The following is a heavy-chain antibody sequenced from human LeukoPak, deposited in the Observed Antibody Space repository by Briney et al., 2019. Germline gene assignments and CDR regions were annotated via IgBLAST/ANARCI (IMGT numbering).Heavy chain of an antibody. V-gene: IGHV4-59*01. CDR1: GGSISSYY. J-gene: IGHJ4*02. Sequence: PSETLSLTCTVSGGSISSYYWSWIRQPPGEGLEWIGYIFFTGNTNYNPSVRSRVTISIDTSKNQFSLKLSSVTAADTAVYYCARFSYASGSYYPDYWGQGTLVTVSS. D-gene: IGHD3-10*01. CDR3: ARFSYASGSYYPDY. CDR2: IFFTGNT.